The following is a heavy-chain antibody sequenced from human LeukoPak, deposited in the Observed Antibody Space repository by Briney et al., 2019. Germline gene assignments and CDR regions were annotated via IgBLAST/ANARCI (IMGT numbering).Heavy chain of an antibody. CDR1: GFTFDDYA. Sequence: GGSLRLSCAASGFTFDDYAMHWVRQAPGKGLEWVSLISWDGGSTYYADSVKGRFTISRDNSKNSLYLQMNSLRAEDTALYYCAKDGAARPVGYYYYYMDVWGKGTTVTVSS. J-gene: IGHJ6*03. CDR3: AKDGAARPVGYYYYYMDV. CDR2: ISWDGGST. D-gene: IGHD6-6*01. V-gene: IGHV3-43D*03.